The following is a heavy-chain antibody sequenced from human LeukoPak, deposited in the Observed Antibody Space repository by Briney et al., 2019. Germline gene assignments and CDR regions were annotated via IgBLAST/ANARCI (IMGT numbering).Heavy chain of an antibody. Sequence: GGSLRLSCAASGFTFSSYSMNWVRQAPGKGLEWVSSISSSSSYIYYADSVKGRFTISRDNAKNSLYLQMNSLRAEDTAVYYCARLYGSGSERDAFDIWGQGTMVTVSS. D-gene: IGHD3-10*01. V-gene: IGHV3-21*01. J-gene: IGHJ3*02. CDR3: ARLYGSGSERDAFDI. CDR2: ISSSSSYI. CDR1: GFTFSSYS.